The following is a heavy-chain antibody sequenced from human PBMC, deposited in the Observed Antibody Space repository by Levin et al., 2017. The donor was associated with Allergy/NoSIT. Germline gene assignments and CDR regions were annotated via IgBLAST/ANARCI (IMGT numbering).Heavy chain of an antibody. J-gene: IGHJ5*02. CDR2: INHSGST. Sequence: ASQTLSLTCAVYGGSFSGYYWSWIRQPPGKGLEWIGEINHSGSTNYNPSLKSRVTISVDTSKNQFSLKLSSVTAADTAVYYCARKARWGTMVRGTGFDPWGQGTLVTVSS. D-gene: IGHD3-10*01. CDR1: GGSFSGYY. V-gene: IGHV4-34*01. CDR3: ARKARWGTMVRGTGFDP.